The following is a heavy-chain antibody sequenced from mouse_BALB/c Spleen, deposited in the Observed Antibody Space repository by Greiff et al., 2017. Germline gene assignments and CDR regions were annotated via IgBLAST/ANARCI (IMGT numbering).Heavy chain of an antibody. J-gene: IGHJ4*01. V-gene: IGHV2-9*02. D-gene: IGHD1-1*01. CDR3: AITTVVATGSMDY. CDR1: GFSLTSYG. CDR2: IWAGGST. Sequence: VQLQESGPGLVAPSQSLSITCTVSGFSLTSYGVHWVRQPPGKGLEWLGLIWAGGSTNYNSALMSRLSISKDNSKSQVFLKMNSLQTDDTAMYYCAITTVVATGSMDYWGQGTSVTVSS.